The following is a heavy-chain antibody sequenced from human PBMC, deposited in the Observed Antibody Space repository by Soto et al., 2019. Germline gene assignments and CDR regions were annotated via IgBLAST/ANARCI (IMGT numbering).Heavy chain of an antibody. CDR3: AKGSAECYGSGVWGGGHRDAFDI. CDR1: GFTFGDYA. V-gene: IGHV3-49*03. J-gene: IGHJ3*02. CDR2: IRSKAYGGTT. Sequence: GGSLRLSCTASGFTFGDYAMSWFRQAPGMGLEWVGFIRSKAYGGTTEYAASVKGRFTISRDDSKSIAYLQMNSLKTEDTAVYYCAKGSAECYGSGVWGGGHRDAFDIWGQGTMVTVSS. D-gene: IGHD3-10*01.